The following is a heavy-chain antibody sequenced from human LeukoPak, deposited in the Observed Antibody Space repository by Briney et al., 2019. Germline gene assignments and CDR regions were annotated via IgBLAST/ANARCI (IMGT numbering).Heavy chain of an antibody. J-gene: IGHJ5*02. CDR2: MNPNSGNT. CDR1: GYTFTSYD. Sequence: ASVKVSCKASGYTFTSYDINWVRQATGQGLEWMGWMNPNSGNTGYAQKFQGRVTMTRNTSTSTAYMELSSLRSEDTAVYYCARGRVTMVRGVKGWFDPWGQGTLVTVSS. D-gene: IGHD3-10*01. V-gene: IGHV1-8*01. CDR3: ARGRVTMVRGVKGWFDP.